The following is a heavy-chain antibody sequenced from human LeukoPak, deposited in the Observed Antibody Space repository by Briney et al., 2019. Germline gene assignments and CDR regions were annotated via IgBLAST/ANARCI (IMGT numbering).Heavy chain of an antibody. D-gene: IGHD2-21*01. CDR1: GYTFTGYY. CDR3: ARIAYCGGDCYSTFDY. CDR2: INPNSGGT. J-gene: IGHJ4*02. V-gene: IGHV1-2*02. Sequence: ASVKVSCKASGYTFTGYYMHWVRQAPGQGLEWMGWINPNSGGTNYAQKFQGRVTMTRDTSISTAYMELSRLRSDDTAVYYCARIAYCGGDCYSTFDYWGQGTLVTVSS.